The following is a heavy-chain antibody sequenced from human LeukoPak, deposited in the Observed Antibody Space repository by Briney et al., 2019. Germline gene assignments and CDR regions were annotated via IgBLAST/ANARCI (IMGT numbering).Heavy chain of an antibody. Sequence: PGGSLRLSCAASGFTFSSYAMNWVRQAPGKGLEWVSAISSSAGSTYYADSVKGRSTISRDNSKNTVYLQMNSLRAEDTAVYYCARGHSVSGEGDYWGQGTLVTVSS. CDR3: ARGHSVSGEGDY. D-gene: IGHD3-10*01. J-gene: IGHJ4*02. V-gene: IGHV3-23*01. CDR1: GFTFSSYA. CDR2: ISSSAGST.